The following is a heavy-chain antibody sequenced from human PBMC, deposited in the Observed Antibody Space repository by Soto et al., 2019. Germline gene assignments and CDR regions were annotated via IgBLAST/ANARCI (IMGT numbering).Heavy chain of an antibody. Sequence: PSEPLSLTCTVSGGSISSYYWSWIRQPPGKGLEWIGYIYDSGSTNYNPSLKSRVTISVDTSKNQFSLKLSSVTAADTAVYYCARHLSSIAARPDWFDPWGQGTLVTV. D-gene: IGHD6-6*01. CDR2: IYDSGST. CDR1: GGSISSYY. J-gene: IGHJ5*02. V-gene: IGHV4-59*01. CDR3: ARHLSSIAARPDWFDP.